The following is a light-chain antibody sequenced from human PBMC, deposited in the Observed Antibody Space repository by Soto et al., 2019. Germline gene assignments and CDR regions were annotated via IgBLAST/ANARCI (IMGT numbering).Light chain of an antibody. CDR3: QSADSSGTYYV. J-gene: IGLJ1*01. CDR1: ALPKEY. V-gene: IGLV3-25*03. CDR2: KDS. Sequence: SYELTQPPSVSVSPGQTARITCSGEALPKEYAYWYQEKPGQAPVLVIYKDSERPSGIPERFSGSSSGTTVTLTISGVQAEDEADYYCQSADSSGTYYVFGTGTKPSVL.